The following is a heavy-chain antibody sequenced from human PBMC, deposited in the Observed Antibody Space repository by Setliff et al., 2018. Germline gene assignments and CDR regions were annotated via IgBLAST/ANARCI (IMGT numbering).Heavy chain of an antibody. J-gene: IGHJ6*03. V-gene: IGHV3-7*03. CDR2: IKQDGSEM. D-gene: IGHD5-18*01. CDR3: AKLVWLTTWYYMDV. Sequence: PGGSLRLSCAASGLTFSSYWMTWVRQAPGKGLEWLANIKQDGSEMYSVDSVKGRFSISRDNAKNSLYLQMNSLRAEDTAVYYCAKLVWLTTWYYMDVWGKGTTVTVSS. CDR1: GLTFSSYW.